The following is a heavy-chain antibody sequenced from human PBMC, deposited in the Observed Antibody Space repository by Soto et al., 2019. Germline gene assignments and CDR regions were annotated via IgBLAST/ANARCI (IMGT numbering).Heavy chain of an antibody. J-gene: IGHJ6*02. V-gene: IGHV3-43*01. CDR3: AKERAVVVPDTITYFGMDV. CDR2: ISWDGDST. CDR1: GFTFDDYT. Sequence: PGGSLRLSCAASGFTFDDYTLHWVRQAPGKGLEWVALISWDGDSTYYADSVKGRFTISRDNSKNSLYLQMNSLRSEDTALYYCAKERAVVVPDTITYFGMDVWGQGTTVTVSS. D-gene: IGHD2-2*01.